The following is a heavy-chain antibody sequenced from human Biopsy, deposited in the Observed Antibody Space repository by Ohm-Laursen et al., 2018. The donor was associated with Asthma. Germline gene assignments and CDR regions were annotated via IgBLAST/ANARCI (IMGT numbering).Heavy chain of an antibody. CDR2: IYWDDYK. CDR1: GFSLSTSRVG. V-gene: IGHV2-5*02. D-gene: IGHD6-6*01. Sequence: TQTLTLTFTFSGFSLSTSRVGVGWIRQPPGKALEWLALIYWDDYKLHSPSLKSRLTITKDTSKNQVVLTMTNMDPVDTATYYCAHQYSSLRGWAFDPWGQGTLVTVSS. CDR3: AHQYSSLRGWAFDP. J-gene: IGHJ5*02.